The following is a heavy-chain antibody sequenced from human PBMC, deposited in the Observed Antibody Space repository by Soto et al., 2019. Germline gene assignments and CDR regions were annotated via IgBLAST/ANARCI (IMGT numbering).Heavy chain of an antibody. J-gene: IGHJ6*02. Sequence: GGSLRLSCAASGFTFSSYAMHWVRQAPGKGLEWVAVISYDGSNKYYADSVKGRFTISRDNSKNTLYLQMNSLRAEDTAVYYCARVRTAMVPEYYYYGMDVWGQGTTVTVSS. CDR2: ISYDGSNK. V-gene: IGHV3-30-3*01. CDR1: GFTFSSYA. CDR3: ARVRTAMVPEYYYYGMDV. D-gene: IGHD5-18*01.